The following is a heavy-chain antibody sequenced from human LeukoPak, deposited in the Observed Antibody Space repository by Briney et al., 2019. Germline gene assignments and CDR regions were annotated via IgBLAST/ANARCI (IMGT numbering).Heavy chain of an antibody. D-gene: IGHD3-3*01. Sequence: ASETLSLTCTVSGGSISSYYWGWIRQPPGKELEWIGYIYYSRSTNYNPSLKSRVTISVDTSKNQFSLKLSSVTAADTAVYYCARKDFWSGYHDYWGQGTLVTVSS. CDR1: GGSISSYY. J-gene: IGHJ4*02. V-gene: IGHV4-59*01. CDR3: ARKDFWSGYHDY. CDR2: IYYSRST.